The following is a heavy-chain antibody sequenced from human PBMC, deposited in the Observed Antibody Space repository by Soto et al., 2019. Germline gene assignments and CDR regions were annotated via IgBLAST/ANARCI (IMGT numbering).Heavy chain of an antibody. Sequence: EVQLLESGGGLVQPGGSLRLSCAASGFTFSSYAMSWVHQAPGKGLEWVSAISGSGGSTYYADSVKGRFTISRDNSKNTLYRQMNSLRAEDTAVYYCAKAEPSFDAFDIWGQGTMVTVSS. CDR1: GFTFSSYA. CDR3: AKAEPSFDAFDI. CDR2: ISGSGGST. J-gene: IGHJ3*02. V-gene: IGHV3-23*01.